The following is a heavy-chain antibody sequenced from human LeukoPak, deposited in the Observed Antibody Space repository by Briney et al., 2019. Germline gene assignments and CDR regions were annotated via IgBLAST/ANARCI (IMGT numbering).Heavy chain of an antibody. CDR3: ARESPPRAGYDYVWGSYGRLFDY. CDR1: GGSISSGDYY. V-gene: IGHV4-61*08. J-gene: IGHJ4*02. CDR2: IYYSGST. D-gene: IGHD3-16*01. Sequence: PSETLSLTCTVSGGSISSGDYYWSWIRQPPGKGLEWIGYIYYSGSTNYNPSLKSRVTISVDTSKNQFSLKLSSVTAADTAVYYCARESPPRAGYDYVWGSYGRLFDYWGQGTLVTVSS.